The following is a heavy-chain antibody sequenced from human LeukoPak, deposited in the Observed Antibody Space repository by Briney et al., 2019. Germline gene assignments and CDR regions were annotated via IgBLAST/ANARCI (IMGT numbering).Heavy chain of an antibody. CDR2: IYYSGST. Sequence: SETLSLTCTVSGGSISSSSYYWGWIRQPPGKGLEWIGSIYYSGSTYYNPSLKSRVTISVDTSKNQFSLKLSSVTAEDTAVYYCARGAWEGDYWGQGTLVTVSS. J-gene: IGHJ4*02. V-gene: IGHV4-39*07. CDR3: ARGAWEGDY. D-gene: IGHD1-26*01. CDR1: GGSISSSSYY.